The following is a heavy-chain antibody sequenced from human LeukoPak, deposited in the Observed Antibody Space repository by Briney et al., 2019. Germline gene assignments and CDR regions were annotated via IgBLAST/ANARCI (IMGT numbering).Heavy chain of an antibody. V-gene: IGHV1-18*01. CDR1: GYDFSSYG. CDR2: ISVYDGRT. CDR3: ARHMTTVVTSLDY. J-gene: IGHJ4*02. D-gene: IGHD4-23*01. Sequence: ASVKVSCKASGYDFSSYGLSWVRHVPGQGLQWMGWISVYDGRTDYGPLQGRVTMTTDTFTGTAYMELRNLRSEDTAIYYCARHMTTVVTSLDYWGQGTMVTVSS.